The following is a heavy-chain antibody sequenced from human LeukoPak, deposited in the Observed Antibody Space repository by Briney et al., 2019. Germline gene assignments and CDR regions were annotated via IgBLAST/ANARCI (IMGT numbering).Heavy chain of an antibody. CDR1: GFIFSDYY. Sequence: GGSLRLSCAASGFIFSDYYMSWIRQAPGKGLEWVSYISSTSSYTAYADSVKGRFTISRDNAKNSLYLQMNSLRAEDTAVYFCAKATNTATGTPTLAIDYWGQGTLVTDSS. D-gene: IGHD6-13*01. CDR3: AKATNTATGTPTLAIDY. J-gene: IGHJ4*02. CDR2: ISSTSSYT. V-gene: IGHV3-11*05.